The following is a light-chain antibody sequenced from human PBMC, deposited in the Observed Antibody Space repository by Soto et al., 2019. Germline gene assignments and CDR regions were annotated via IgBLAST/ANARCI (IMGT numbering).Light chain of an antibody. V-gene: IGKV1-9*01. J-gene: IGKJ2*01. CDR3: QQLSHYPYT. CDR1: YDISSS. CDR2: DSS. Sequence: DIQLTQSPSFLSASVEDRVTISCRASYDISSSLAWYQQEPGKPPKLLIYDSSTLQTGVPSRLTGSGSGRKFTLTSRGLQFGDFATYFCQQLSHYPYTFGQGTKREI.